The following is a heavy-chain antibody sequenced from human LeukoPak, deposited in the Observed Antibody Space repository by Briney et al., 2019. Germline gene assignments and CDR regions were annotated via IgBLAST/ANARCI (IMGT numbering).Heavy chain of an antibody. Sequence: SETLSLTCAVYGGSFSGYYWRWIRQPPGKGLEWIGEINHSGSTNYNPSLKSRVTISVDTSKNQFSLKLSSVTAADTAVYYCARGPYSGSYYVGGSRAFDLWGQGTMVTVSS. CDR2: INHSGST. CDR1: GGSFSGYY. J-gene: IGHJ3*01. CDR3: ARGPYSGSYYVGGSRAFDL. V-gene: IGHV4-34*01. D-gene: IGHD1-26*01.